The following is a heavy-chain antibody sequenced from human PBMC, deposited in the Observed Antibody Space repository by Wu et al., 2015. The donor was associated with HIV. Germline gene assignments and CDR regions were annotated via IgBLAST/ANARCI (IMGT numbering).Heavy chain of an antibody. CDR1: GYTFTGYY. Sequence: QVQLVQSGAEVKKPGASVKVSCKASGYTFTGYYIHWVRQAPGQGLEWMGWINPNSGGTNCAQKFQGRVTMTRDTSTSTVYMELSSLRSEDTAVYYCARGEPWHSSGYYYYYFDYWGQGTLVTVSS. V-gene: IGHV1-2*02. CDR3: ARGEPWHSSGYYYYYFDY. CDR2: INPNSGGT. D-gene: IGHD3-22*01. J-gene: IGHJ4*02.